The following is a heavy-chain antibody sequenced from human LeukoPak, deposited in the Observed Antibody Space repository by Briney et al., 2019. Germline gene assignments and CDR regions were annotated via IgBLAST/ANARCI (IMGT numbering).Heavy chain of an antibody. CDR3: ARVGRGDYTWGSYSFDY. J-gene: IGHJ4*02. D-gene: IGHD3-16*01. Sequence: SETLSLTCIVSGGSISNYYWTWIRQPPGKGLEWIGYISYSGSRNYNTSLKSRVTISVDTSKNQFSLNLSSVTAADTAVYHCARVGRGDYTWGSYSFDYWGQGTLVTVSA. CDR2: ISYSGSR. CDR1: GGSISNYY. V-gene: IGHV4-59*01.